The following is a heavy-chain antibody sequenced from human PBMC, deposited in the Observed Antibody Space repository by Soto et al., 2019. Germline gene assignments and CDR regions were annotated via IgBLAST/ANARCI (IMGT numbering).Heavy chain of an antibody. V-gene: IGHV1-24*01. CDR1: GYTLTELS. Sequence: ASVKVSCKVSGYTLTELSMHWVRQAPGKGLEWMGGFDPEDGETIYAQKFQGRVTMTEDTSTDTAYMELSSLRSEDTAVYYCAKDAIAVAGPYYFDYWGQGTLVTVSS. CDR3: AKDAIAVAGPYYFDY. CDR2: FDPEDGET. D-gene: IGHD6-19*01. J-gene: IGHJ4*02.